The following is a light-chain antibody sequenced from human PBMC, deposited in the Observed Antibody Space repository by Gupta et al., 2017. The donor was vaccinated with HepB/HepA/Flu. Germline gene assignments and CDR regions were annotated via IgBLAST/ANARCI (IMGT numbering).Light chain of an antibody. J-gene: IGKJ1*01. CDR1: QSVSPY. V-gene: IGKV1-39*01. CDR3: QQSYSILRT. Sequence: DIQMTQSLSSLSASVGDRVTITCRASQSVSPYLNWFQQKPGKAPRLLIYAASTLQRGVPSRFSGSGSGTDFTITISSMQPEDFATYYCQQSYSILRTFGQGTKLEVK. CDR2: AAS.